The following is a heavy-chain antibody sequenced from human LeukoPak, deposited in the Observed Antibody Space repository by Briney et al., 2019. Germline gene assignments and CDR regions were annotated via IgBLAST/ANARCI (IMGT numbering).Heavy chain of an antibody. J-gene: IGHJ4*02. CDR1: GFTFSSDW. Sequence: HTGGSLRLSYAASGFTFSSDWMHWVRQAPGKGLVWVSRINSAGSSTSYADSVKGRFTISRDNAKNTLYLQMNSLRAEDTAVYYCARATPGWWELQRWGQGTLVTVSS. D-gene: IGHD1-26*01. V-gene: IGHV3-74*01. CDR3: ARATPGWWELQR. CDR2: INSAGSST.